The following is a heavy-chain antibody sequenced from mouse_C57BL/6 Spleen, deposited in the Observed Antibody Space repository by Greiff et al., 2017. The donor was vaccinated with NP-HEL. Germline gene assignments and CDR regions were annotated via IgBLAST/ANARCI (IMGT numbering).Heavy chain of an antibody. CDR2: INYDGSST. CDR1: GFTFSDYY. V-gene: IGHV5-16*01. J-gene: IGHJ4*01. CDR3: AREALPYAMDY. D-gene: IGHD5-5*01. Sequence: EVKLMESEGGLVQPGSSMKLSCTASGFTFSDYYMAWVRQVPEKGLEWVANINYDGSSTYYLDSLKSRFIISRDNAKNILYLQMSSLKSEDTATYYCAREALPYAMDYWGQGTSVTVSS.